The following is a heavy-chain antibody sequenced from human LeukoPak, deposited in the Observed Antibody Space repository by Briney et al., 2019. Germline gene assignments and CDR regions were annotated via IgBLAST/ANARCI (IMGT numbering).Heavy chain of an antibody. CDR1: GFTFSSYW. D-gene: IGHD7-27*01. Sequence: PGGSLTLSCAASGFTFSSYWLHWVRQAPGKGLVWVSRIYSDGSSTSYADSVKGRFTISRDNAKNTLYLQMNSLRAEDTAVYYCARDRRKNWGDAFDIWGQGAMVTVSS. V-gene: IGHV3-74*01. CDR3: ARDRRKNWGDAFDI. CDR2: IYSDGSST. J-gene: IGHJ3*02.